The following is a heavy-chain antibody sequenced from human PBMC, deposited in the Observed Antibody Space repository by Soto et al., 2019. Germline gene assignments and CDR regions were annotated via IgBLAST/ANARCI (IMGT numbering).Heavy chain of an antibody. V-gene: IGHV1-69*13. CDR2: IIPIFVTA. J-gene: IGHJ6*02. D-gene: IGHD5-18*01. Sequence: SVKVSCKASGGTFSSYAISWVRQAPGQGLEWMGGIIPIFVTANYAQKFQGRVTITADEPTRTAYMELSSLRFDDTAVYYCAREGYRSGPYHYSVMDVWGQGTTVTVFS. CDR3: AREGYRSGPYHYSVMDV. CDR1: GGTFSSYA.